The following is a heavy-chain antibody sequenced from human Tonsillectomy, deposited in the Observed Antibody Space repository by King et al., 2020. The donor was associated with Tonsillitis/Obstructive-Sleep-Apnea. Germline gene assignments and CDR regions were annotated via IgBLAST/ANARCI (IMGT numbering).Heavy chain of an antibody. CDR2: IYWDDDK. J-gene: IGHJ4*02. D-gene: IGHD3-10*01. Sequence: ITLKESGRALVKPTDTLTLTCSLSGFSISTYGVGVGWIRQPPGKALECLALIYWDDDKRYSPSLKSRLTITKDTSKNQVVLTMTNMDPVDTATYYCAPSMSPLGDYYGSGALDYWGQGTLVTVSS. CDR1: GFSISTYGVG. V-gene: IGHV2-5*02. CDR3: APSMSPLGDYYGSGALDY.